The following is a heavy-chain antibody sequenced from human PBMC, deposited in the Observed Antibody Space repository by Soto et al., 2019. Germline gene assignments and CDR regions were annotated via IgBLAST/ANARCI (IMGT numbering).Heavy chain of an antibody. CDR3: ASGVGGLGGSSGWPDYAFDV. CDR1: GGTFTKYA. J-gene: IGHJ3*01. Sequence: QVQLVQSGAAVRKPGSSVKVSCKASGGTFTKYAITWVRQAPRQGLEWMGGIVPLPGTTNYAQKFRGRVTISADESTRTAYLELSSLRPEETAVYYCASGVGGLGGSSGWPDYAFDVWGQGTMVIVSS. V-gene: IGHV1-69*01. CDR2: IVPLPGTT. D-gene: IGHD6-19*01.